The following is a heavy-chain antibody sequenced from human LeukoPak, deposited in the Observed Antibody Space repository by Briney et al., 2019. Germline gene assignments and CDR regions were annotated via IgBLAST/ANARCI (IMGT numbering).Heavy chain of an antibody. CDR2: ISAYNGNT. Sequence: GASVKVSCKASGYTFTSYGISLVRQAPGQGLEWMGWISAYNGNTNYAQKLQGRVTMTTDTSTSTAYMELRSLRSDDTAVYYCARDLGTHLDSSGAFDYWGQGTLVTVSS. J-gene: IGHJ4*02. CDR3: ARDLGTHLDSSGAFDY. D-gene: IGHD3-22*01. V-gene: IGHV1-18*01. CDR1: GYTFTSYG.